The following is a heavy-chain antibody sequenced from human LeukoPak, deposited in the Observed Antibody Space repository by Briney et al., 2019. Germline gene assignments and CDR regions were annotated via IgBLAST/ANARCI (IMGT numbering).Heavy chain of an antibody. V-gene: IGHV3-21*01. CDR2: ISSSSSYI. CDR3: ARRGYCSSTSCYDENFDY. CDR1: GFTFSSYS. D-gene: IGHD2-2*01. J-gene: IGHJ4*02. Sequence: GGSLRLSCAASGFTFSSYSMNWVRQALGKGLEWVSSISSSSSYIYYADSVKGRFTISRDNAKNSLYLQMNSLRAEDTAVYYCARRGYCSSTSCYDENFDYWGQGTLVTVSS.